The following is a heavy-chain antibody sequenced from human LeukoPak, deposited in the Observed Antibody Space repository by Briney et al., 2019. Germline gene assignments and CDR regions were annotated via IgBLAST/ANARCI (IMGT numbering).Heavy chain of an antibody. D-gene: IGHD3-22*01. CDR3: ANGGTYSSGP. Sequence: GGSLRLSCAASGFTFSNSWMSWVRQAPGKGLEWVATIKPDGSAQYYVDSVKGRFTISRDNAKNSLFLQINSLRAEDTAVYYCANGGTYSSGPWGQGTPVTVSS. J-gene: IGHJ5*02. V-gene: IGHV3-7*01. CDR2: IKPDGSAQ. CDR1: GFTFSNSW.